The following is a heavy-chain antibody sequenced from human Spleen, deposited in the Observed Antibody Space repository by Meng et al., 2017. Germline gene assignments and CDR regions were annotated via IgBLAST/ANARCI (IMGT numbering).Heavy chain of an antibody. CDR2: INRSGGT. J-gene: IGHJ4*02. D-gene: IGHD4-11*01. CDR3: ARGPTTMAHDFDY. CDR1: GGHFIDYY. Sequence: QLQVRQVGDGRLNPSEPLSRTCCVSGGHFIDYYWSWIRQPPGKGLEWIGEINRSGGTNYNPSLESRATISVDTSQNNLYLKLSSVTAADSAVYYCARGPTTMAHDFDYWGQGTLVTVSS. V-gene: IGHV4-34*01.